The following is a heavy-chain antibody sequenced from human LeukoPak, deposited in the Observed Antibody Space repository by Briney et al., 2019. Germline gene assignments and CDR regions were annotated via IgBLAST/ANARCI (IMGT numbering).Heavy chain of an antibody. J-gene: IGHJ6*03. CDR2: IKQDGSEK. CDR1: GFTFSSYW. CDR3: ARDRREIKLWPREYYYYYMDV. Sequence: QPGGSLRLSCAASGFTFSSYWMSWVRQPPGKGLEWVANIKQDGSEKFYVDSVRGRFTISRDNAKNTLNLQMNSLRAEDTAVYYCARDRREIKLWPREYYYYYMDVWGKGTTVTISS. V-gene: IGHV3-7*01. D-gene: IGHD5-18*01.